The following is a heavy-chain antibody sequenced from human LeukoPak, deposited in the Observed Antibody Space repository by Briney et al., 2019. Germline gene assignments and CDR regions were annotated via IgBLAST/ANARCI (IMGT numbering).Heavy chain of an antibody. J-gene: IGHJ6*03. V-gene: IGHV4-34*01. CDR1: GGSFSGFY. Sequence: SETLSLTCAVYGGSFSGFYWTWIRQPLGKGLEWIVEVNYSGSINYNPSLKSRVTISVDTSKNQFSLKLSSVTAADTAVYYCARHPPGGSGWYLASTYYYMDVWGKGTTVTISS. D-gene: IGHD6-19*01. CDR2: VNYSGSI. CDR3: ARHPPGGSGWYLASTYYYMDV.